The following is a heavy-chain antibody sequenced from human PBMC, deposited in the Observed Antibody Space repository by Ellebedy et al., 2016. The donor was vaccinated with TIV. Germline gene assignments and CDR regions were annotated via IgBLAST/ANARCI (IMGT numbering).Heavy chain of an antibody. Sequence: GGSLRLSXAASGFTFSDYYMSWIRQAPGKGLEWVSYISSSGSTIYYADSVKGRFTISRDNAKNSLYLQMNSLRAEDTAVYYCAKVPAAIRYYFDYWGQGTLVTVSS. CDR3: AKVPAAIRYYFDY. CDR1: GFTFSDYY. CDR2: ISSSGSTI. D-gene: IGHD2-2*01. V-gene: IGHV3-11*01. J-gene: IGHJ4*02.